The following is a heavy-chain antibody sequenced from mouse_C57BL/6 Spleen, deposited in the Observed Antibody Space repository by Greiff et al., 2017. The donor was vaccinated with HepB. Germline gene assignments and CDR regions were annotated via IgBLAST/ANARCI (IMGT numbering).Heavy chain of an antibody. V-gene: IGHV1-12*01. Sequence: QVQLQQSGAELVRPGASVKMSCKASGYTFTSYNMHWVKQTPRQGLEWIGAIDPGNGDTSYNQKFKGKATLTVDKSSSTAYMQLSRLTSEDSAVYFCATVVATRYFDVWGTGTTVTVSS. CDR1: GYTFTSYN. CDR3: ATVVATRYFDV. J-gene: IGHJ1*03. CDR2: IDPGNGDT. D-gene: IGHD1-1*01.